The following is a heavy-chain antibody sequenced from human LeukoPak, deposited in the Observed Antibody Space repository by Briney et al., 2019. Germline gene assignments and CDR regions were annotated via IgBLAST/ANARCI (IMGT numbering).Heavy chain of an antibody. J-gene: IGHJ6*02. D-gene: IGHD2-2*01. CDR1: GFTFDDYA. CDR2: ISWNSGSI. Sequence: GGSLRLSCAASGFTFDDYAMHWVRQAPGKGLEWVSGISWNSGSIGYADSVKGRFTISRDNAKNSLYLQMNSLRAEDTALYYCAKDTDCSSTSCYGDYYYYGMDVWGQGTTVTVSS. CDR3: AKDTDCSSTSCYGDYYYYGMDV. V-gene: IGHV3-9*01.